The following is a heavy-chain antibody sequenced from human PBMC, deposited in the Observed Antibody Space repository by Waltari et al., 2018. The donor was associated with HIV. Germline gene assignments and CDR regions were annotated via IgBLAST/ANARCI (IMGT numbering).Heavy chain of an antibody. V-gene: IGHV1-2*02. CDR1: GYTFTGYY. J-gene: IGHJ5*02. Sequence: QVQLVQSGAEVKKPGASVTVSCKASGYTFTGYYMHWVRQAPGKGLGWMGWINPNSGATNYAQKFQGRVSITRDTSISTAYMELNSLRSHDTAVYYCARPLPYCSTSSCPYFDPWGQGTLVTVSS. CDR2: INPNSGAT. D-gene: IGHD2-2*01. CDR3: ARPLPYCSTSSCPYFDP.